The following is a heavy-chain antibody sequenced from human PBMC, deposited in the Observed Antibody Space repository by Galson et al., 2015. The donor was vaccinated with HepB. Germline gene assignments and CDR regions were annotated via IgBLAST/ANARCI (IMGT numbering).Heavy chain of an antibody. CDR2: IYTSGST. CDR3: ASGGYSGSYADFDY. J-gene: IGHJ4*02. Sequence: TLSLTCTVSGGSISSGSYYWSWIRQPAGKGLEWIGRIYTSGSTNYNPSLKSRVTMSVDTSKNQSSLKLSSVTAADTAVYYCASGGYSGSYADFDYWGQGTLVTVSS. V-gene: IGHV4-61*02. D-gene: IGHD1-26*01. CDR1: GGSISSGSYY.